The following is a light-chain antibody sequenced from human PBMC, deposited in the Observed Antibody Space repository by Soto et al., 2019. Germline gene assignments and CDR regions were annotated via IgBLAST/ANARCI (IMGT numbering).Light chain of an antibody. CDR2: LGS. J-gene: IGKJ1*01. V-gene: IGKV2-28*01. CDR3: MQALQTPRT. Sequence: DMVMTQSPLSLPVTPGEPASISCRSIQSLLHSNGYNYLVWYLQKPGQSPHLLIYLGSYRASGVPDRFSGSGSGTDFTLKISRVEAEDVGVYYCMQALQTPRTFGLGTKVDIK. CDR1: QSLLHSNGYNY.